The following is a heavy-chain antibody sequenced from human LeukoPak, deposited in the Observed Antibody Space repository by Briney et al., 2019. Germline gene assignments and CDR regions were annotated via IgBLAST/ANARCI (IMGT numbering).Heavy chain of an antibody. V-gene: IGHV4-4*07. CDR2: IYTSGTT. CDR3: ARGPSTIWFDP. D-gene: IGHD2-2*01. J-gene: IGHJ5*02. Sequence: SETLSLTCTVFGDSISTFYWSWIRQPAGKGLEWIGHIYTSGTTDYNPSLKSRVTISVDTSKNQFSLNLTSVTAADTAVYYCARGPSTIWFDPWGQGTLVTVSS. CDR1: GDSISTFY.